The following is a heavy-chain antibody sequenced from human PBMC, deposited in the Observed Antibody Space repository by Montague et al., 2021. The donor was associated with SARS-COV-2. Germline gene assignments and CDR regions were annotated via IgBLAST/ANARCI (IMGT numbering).Heavy chain of an antibody. V-gene: IGHV4-59*01. Sequence: SETLSLTCTVSGGSISSYYWNWIRQPQGRGLQWIGNISYSGSTNYNHSLKSQVTISVDASKNHITLGLSPVTAADTAVYYCANFRRTQLLFGTLYDGMNVWGQGTTVTVSS. CDR2: ISYSGST. CDR1: GGSISSYY. D-gene: IGHD2-2*01. CDR3: ANFRRTQLLFGTLYDGMNV. J-gene: IGHJ6*02.